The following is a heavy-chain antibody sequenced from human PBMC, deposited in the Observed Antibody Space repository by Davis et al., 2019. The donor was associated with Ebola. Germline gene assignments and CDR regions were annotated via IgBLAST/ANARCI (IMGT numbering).Heavy chain of an antibody. V-gene: IGHV3-33*08. J-gene: IGHJ6*02. D-gene: IGHD3-3*01. Sequence: GESLKISCAASGFTFSSYGMHWVRQAPGKGLEWVAFISSDGGINKDHADSVKGRFTISRDNAKNSLYLQMNSLRDEDTAVYYCARDIGFITIFGVVKPYYGMDVWGQGTTVTVSS. CDR2: ISSDGGINK. CDR1: GFTFSSYG. CDR3: ARDIGFITIFGVVKPYYGMDV.